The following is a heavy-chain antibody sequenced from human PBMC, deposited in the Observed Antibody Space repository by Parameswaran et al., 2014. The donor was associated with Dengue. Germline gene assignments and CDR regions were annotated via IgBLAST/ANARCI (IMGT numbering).Heavy chain of an antibody. D-gene: IGHD5-12*01. Sequence: VRQAPGKALEWLALIYWDDDKRYSPSLKSRLTITKDTSKNQVVLTMTNMDPVDTATYYCAHGLGLAEYFQHWGQGTLVTVSS. CDR3: AHGLGLAEYFQH. V-gene: IGHV2-5*02. CDR2: IYWDDDK. J-gene: IGHJ1*01.